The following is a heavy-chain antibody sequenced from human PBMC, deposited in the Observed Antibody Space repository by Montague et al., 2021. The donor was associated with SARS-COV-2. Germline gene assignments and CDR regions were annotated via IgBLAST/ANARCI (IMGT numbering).Heavy chain of an antibody. CDR2: IFHSGAA. D-gene: IGHD6-13*01. Sequence: SETLSLTCAVSGGFISSGNWWSWVRQPPGRGLEWIGVIFHSGAASYNPSLKSRPTISMDKSKNEFSLKLNSVTAADTAMYYCARDFVAAVPDRFDSWGQGVLVTVSS. V-gene: IGHV4-4*02. CDR1: GGFISSGNW. CDR3: ARDFVAAVPDRFDS. J-gene: IGHJ4*02.